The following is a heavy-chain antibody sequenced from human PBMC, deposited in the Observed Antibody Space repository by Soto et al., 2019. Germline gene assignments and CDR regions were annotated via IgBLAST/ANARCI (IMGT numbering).Heavy chain of an antibody. CDR1: GYTFTSYD. D-gene: IGHD2-2*01. CDR3: ARRADEGPAAMYYYYYMDV. Sequence: ASVKVSCKASGYTFTSYDINWVRQATGQGLEWMGWMNPNSGNTGYAQKFQGRVTMTRNTSISTAYMELSSLRSEDTAVYYCARRADEGPAAMYYYYYMDVWAKGTTVTVSS. CDR2: MNPNSGNT. V-gene: IGHV1-8*01. J-gene: IGHJ6*03.